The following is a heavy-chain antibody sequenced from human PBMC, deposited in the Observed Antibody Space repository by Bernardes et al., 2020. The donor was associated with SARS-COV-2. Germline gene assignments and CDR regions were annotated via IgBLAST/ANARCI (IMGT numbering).Heavy chain of an antibody. Sequence: SEALSLTCTVAGGSVSSVSYYWSWLRQPPGKGLEWIGYIYYSGSTNYNPSLKSRVTISVDRSKNQFSLKLSSVTAADTAVYYCARVLLYCSSSSCYSNWFDPWGQGTLVTVSS. D-gene: IGHD2-2*01. CDR3: ARVLLYCSSSSCYSNWFDP. J-gene: IGHJ5*02. V-gene: IGHV4-61*01. CDR1: GGSVSSVSYY. CDR2: IYYSGST.